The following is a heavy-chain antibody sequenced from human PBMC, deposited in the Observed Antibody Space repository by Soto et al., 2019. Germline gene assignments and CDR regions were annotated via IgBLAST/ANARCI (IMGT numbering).Heavy chain of an antibody. CDR3: AKDQRRVLGGYEGAFDI. V-gene: IGHV3-23*01. J-gene: IGHJ3*02. Sequence: LRLSCAASGFTFSSYAMSLVRQAPGKGLEWVSAISGSGGSTYYADSVKGRFTISRDNSKNTLYLQMNSLRAEDTAVYYCAKDQRRVLGGYEGAFDIWGQGTMVTVSS. D-gene: IGHD5-12*01. CDR2: ISGSGGST. CDR1: GFTFSSYA.